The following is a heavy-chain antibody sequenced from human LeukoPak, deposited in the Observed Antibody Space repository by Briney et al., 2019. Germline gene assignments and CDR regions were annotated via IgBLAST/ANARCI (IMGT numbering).Heavy chain of an antibody. J-gene: IGHJ4*02. CDR2: ISCYNGDT. CDR3: MRDPTNTSGRYAYFDY. V-gene: IGHV1-18*01. D-gene: IGHD6-19*01. Sequence: ASVKVSCKASGYTFTHHGISWVRQAPGQGLEWMGWISCYNGDTNYAQKSQGGVTMSTDTSTSTAYLELTGLRSDDTAVYYCMRDPTNTSGRYAYFDYWGQGTLVTVSS. CDR1: GYTFTHHG.